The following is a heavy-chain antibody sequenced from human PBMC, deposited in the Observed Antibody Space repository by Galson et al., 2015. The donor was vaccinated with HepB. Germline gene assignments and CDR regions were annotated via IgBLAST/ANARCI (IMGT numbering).Heavy chain of an antibody. J-gene: IGHJ4*02. CDR2: ISGSGGST. D-gene: IGHD3-3*01. Sequence: SLRLSCAASGFTFSSYAMSWVRQAPGKGLEWVSAISGSGGSTYYADSVKGRFTISRDNSKNTLYLQMNSLRAEDTAVYYCAKDSYYDFWSGYWEHWGQGTLVTVSS. CDR3: AKDSYYDFWSGYWEH. V-gene: IGHV3-23*01. CDR1: GFTFSSYA.